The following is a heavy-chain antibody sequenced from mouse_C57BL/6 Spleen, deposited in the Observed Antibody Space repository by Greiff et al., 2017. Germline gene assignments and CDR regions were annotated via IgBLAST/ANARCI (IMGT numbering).Heavy chain of an antibody. V-gene: IGHV1-55*01. CDR3: ARMGYYDYDEKTWYFDV. CDR1: GYTFTSYW. Sequence: VQLQQPGAELVKPGASVKMSCKASGYTFTSYWITWVKQRPGQGLEWIGDIYPGSGSTNYNEKFKSKATLTVDTSSSTAYMQLSSLTSEDSAVYYCARMGYYDYDEKTWYFDVWGTGTTVTVSS. J-gene: IGHJ1*03. CDR2: IYPGSGST. D-gene: IGHD2-4*01.